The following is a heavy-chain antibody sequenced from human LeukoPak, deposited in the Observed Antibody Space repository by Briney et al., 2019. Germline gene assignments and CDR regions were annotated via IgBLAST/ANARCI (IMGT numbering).Heavy chain of an antibody. J-gene: IGHJ5*02. Sequence: PGGSLRLSCVASGFTFSTYGMSWVRQAPGKGLEWVSAITGSGGSTYYADPVKGRFTISRDNSKNTLYLQMNSLRAEDTAVYYCANCAVDTAMVRGRTHPNWFDPWGQGTLVTVSS. D-gene: IGHD5-18*01. CDR2: ITGSGGST. CDR3: ANCAVDTAMVRGRTHPNWFDP. V-gene: IGHV3-23*01. CDR1: GFTFSTYG.